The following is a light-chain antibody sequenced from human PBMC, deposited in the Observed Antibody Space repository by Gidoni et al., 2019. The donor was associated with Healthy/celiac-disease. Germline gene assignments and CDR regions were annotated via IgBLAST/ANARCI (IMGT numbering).Light chain of an antibody. CDR3: QQYNIYGT. J-gene: IGKJ1*01. Sequence: DIQMTPSPSTLSASVGDRVHITCRASQSISSWLAWYQQKPGKAPKLLIYKASSLESGVPSRFSGSGSGTEFTLTISSLQPDDFATYYCQQYNIYGTFGQGTKVEIK. CDR1: QSISSW. V-gene: IGKV1-5*03. CDR2: KAS.